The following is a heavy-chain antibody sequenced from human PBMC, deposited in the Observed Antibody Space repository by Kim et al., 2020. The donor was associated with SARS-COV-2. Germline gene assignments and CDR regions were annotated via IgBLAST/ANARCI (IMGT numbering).Heavy chain of an antibody. Sequence: GGSLRLSCTTSGLNFGDYAMSWFRQAPGKGLEWVAFIRSKRYGETTEYAASVKGRFTISRDDSKRIAYLQMNGLKTEDTAVYYCTSRPYYYDSAAYYHDYWGQGILVTVSS. CDR3: TSRPYYYDSAAYYHDY. J-gene: IGHJ4*02. CDR1: GLNFGDYA. V-gene: IGHV3-49*03. D-gene: IGHD3-22*01. CDR2: IRSKRYGETT.